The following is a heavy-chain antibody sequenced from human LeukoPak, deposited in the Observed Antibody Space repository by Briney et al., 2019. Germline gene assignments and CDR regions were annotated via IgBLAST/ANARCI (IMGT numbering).Heavy chain of an antibody. J-gene: IGHJ4*02. Sequence: GGSLRLSCAASGFTFSNYGMHWVRQAPGKGLEWVAFIRYDGSNKYYADSVKGRFTISRDNSKNTLYLQMNSLRAEDTAVYYCAKDQEVGATTIDYWGQGTLVTVSS. CDR1: GFTFSNYG. V-gene: IGHV3-30*02. CDR3: AKDQEVGATTIDY. D-gene: IGHD1-26*01. CDR2: IRYDGSNK.